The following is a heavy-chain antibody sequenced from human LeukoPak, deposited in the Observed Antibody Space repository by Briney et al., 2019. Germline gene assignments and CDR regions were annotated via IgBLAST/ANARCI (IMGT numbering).Heavy chain of an antibody. Sequence: GGSLRLSSRVPGYSFSTYWMNWVRQAPGKGLEWVANINQAGSKTYYVDSVKGRFTISRDNAKNSQYLQMNSLRAEDTAVYYCARVANSGCDCWFGLYVCGQGTTVTVSS. CDR3: ARVANSGCDCWFGLYV. D-gene: IGHD2-21*02. V-gene: IGHV3-7*04. CDR2: INQAGSKT. CDR1: GYSFSTYW. J-gene: IGHJ6*02.